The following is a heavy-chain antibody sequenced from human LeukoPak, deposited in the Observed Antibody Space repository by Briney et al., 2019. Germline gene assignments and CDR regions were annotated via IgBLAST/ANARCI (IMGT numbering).Heavy chain of an antibody. J-gene: IGHJ6*02. V-gene: IGHV1-69*04. CDR2: IIPILGIA. CDR3: AKDTSERYNGDYTLFYYGMDV. CDR1: GGTFSSYA. D-gene: IGHD4-17*01. Sequence: ASVKVSCKASGGTFSSYAISWVRQAPGQGLEWMGRIIPILGIANYAQKFQGRVTITADKSTSTAYMELSSLRSEDTAVYYCAKDTSERYNGDYTLFYYGMDVWGQGTTVTVSS.